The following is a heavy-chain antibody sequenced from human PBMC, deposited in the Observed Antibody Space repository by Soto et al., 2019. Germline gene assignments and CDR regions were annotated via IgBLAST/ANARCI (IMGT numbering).Heavy chain of an antibody. Sequence: DVQLVESGGGLVQPGGSLRLSCAASTFALTTYWVTWVRQTPGKGLEWLANIHQDGNEKYYMDSVKGRFTISRDNAKKSVYLQMTSLRAEDTAVYYCAGGNALDVWGQGTTVTVSS. V-gene: IGHV3-7*01. CDR3: AGGNALDV. CDR2: IHQDGNEK. CDR1: TFALTTYW. J-gene: IGHJ6*02.